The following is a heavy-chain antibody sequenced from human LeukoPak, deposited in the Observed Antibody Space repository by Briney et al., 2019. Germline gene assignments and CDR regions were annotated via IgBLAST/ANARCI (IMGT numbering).Heavy chain of an antibody. J-gene: IGHJ4*02. CDR2: IYSGGSS. V-gene: IGHV3-66*01. CDR3: ATRPDGNDVPYFDY. Sequence: GGSLRLSCAASGLTVGFKCMSWVRQAPGKGLEWVSIIYSGGSSYYADSVKGRFTVSRDTSKNTLYLQMNSLRAEDTAVYYCATRPDGNDVPYFDYWGQGTLSPSP. D-gene: IGHD5-12*01. CDR1: GLTVGFKC.